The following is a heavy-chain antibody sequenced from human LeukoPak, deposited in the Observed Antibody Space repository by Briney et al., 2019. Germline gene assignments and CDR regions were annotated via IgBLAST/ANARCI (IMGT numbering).Heavy chain of an antibody. CDR3: ARHREMYYYGSGSYYKSPNWFDP. J-gene: IGHJ5*02. D-gene: IGHD3-10*01. V-gene: IGHV4-34*01. CDR2: INHSGST. Sequence: SETLSLTCAVYGGSFSGYYWSWIRQPPGKGLEWIGEINHSGSTNYNPSLKSRVTISVDTSKNQFSLKLSSVTAADTAVYYCARHREMYYYGSGSYYKSPNWFDPWGQGTLVTVSS. CDR1: GGSFSGYY.